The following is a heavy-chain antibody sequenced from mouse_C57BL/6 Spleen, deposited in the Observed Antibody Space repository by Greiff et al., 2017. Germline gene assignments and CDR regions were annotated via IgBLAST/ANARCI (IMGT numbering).Heavy chain of an antibody. V-gene: IGHV1-61*01. CDR3: ARDYGSSLWYFDA. Sequence: VQLQQSGAELVRPGSSVKLSCKASGYTFTSYWMDWVKQRPGQGLEWIGNIYPSDSETHYNQKFKDKATLTVDKSSSTAYMQLSSLTSEDSAVYYCARDYGSSLWYFDAWGTGTTVTVSS. D-gene: IGHD1-1*01. CDR2: IYPSDSET. J-gene: IGHJ1*03. CDR1: GYTFTSYW.